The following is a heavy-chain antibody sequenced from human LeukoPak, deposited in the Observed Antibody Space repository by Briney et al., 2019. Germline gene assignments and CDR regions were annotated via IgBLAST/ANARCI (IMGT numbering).Heavy chain of an antibody. D-gene: IGHD3-10*01. J-gene: IGHJ4*02. Sequence: ASVKVSCKASGYTFTGYYMHWVRQAPGQGLEWMGWINPNSGGTNYARKFQGRVTMTRDTSISTAYMELSRLRSDDTAVYYCARVPSHYYGSGSYLYYFDYWGQGTLVTVSS. V-gene: IGHV1-2*02. CDR1: GYTFTGYY. CDR3: ARVPSHYYGSGSYLYYFDY. CDR2: INPNSGGT.